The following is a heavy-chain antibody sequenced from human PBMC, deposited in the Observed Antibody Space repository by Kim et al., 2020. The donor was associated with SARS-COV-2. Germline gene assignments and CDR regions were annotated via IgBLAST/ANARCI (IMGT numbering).Heavy chain of an antibody. V-gene: IGHV3-21*01. Sequence: GGSLRLSCAASGFTFSSYSMNWVRQAPGKGLEWVSSISSSSSYIYYADSVKGRFTISRDNAKNSLYLQMNSLRAEDTAVYYCARDRGLDIVVVPAAMGVWGPGTTVTVSS. CDR1: GFTFSSYS. CDR3: ARDRGLDIVVVPAAMGV. D-gene: IGHD2-2*03. J-gene: IGHJ6*02. CDR2: ISSSSSYI.